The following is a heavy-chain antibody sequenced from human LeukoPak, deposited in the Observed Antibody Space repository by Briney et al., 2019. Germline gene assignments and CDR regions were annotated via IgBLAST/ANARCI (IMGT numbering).Heavy chain of an antibody. D-gene: IGHD3-22*01. J-gene: IGHJ1*01. V-gene: IGHV3-53*01. CDR3: AKYYYDSSGYYPELYFQH. CDR1: GFTVSSNY. Sequence: PGGSLRLSCAASGFTVSSNYMSWVRQAPGKGLEWVSVIYSGGSTYYADSVKGRFTISRDNSKNTLYLQMNSLRAEDTAVYYCAKYYYDSSGYYPELYFQHWGQGTLVTVSS. CDR2: IYSGGST.